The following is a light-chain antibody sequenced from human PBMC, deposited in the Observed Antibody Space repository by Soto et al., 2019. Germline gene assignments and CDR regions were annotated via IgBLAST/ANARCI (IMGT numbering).Light chain of an antibody. CDR3: QQYNSYSGT. J-gene: IGKJ1*01. CDR1: QSISSW. CDR2: DAS. Sequence: DLPLTQSASPLSPSVADRVTITCQASQSISSWLAWYKQKPGKAPKLLIYDASSLESGVPSRFSGSGSGTEFTLTIISLQPNDFATYYCQQYNSYSGTFGQGTNVEI. V-gene: IGKV1-5*01.